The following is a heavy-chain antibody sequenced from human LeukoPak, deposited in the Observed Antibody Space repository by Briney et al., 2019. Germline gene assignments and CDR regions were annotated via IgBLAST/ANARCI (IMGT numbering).Heavy chain of an antibody. V-gene: IGHV3-15*01. CDR1: GFTFSSYW. Sequence: GGSLRLSCAASGFTFSSYWMSWIRQVPGKGLEWVGRIKSRSAGGTIDYPALVKGRFIISRDDSKNMLYLQMNSLKIEDTAEYYCTTDLGDYGDYIREWGQGTLVTVSS. CDR2: IKSRSAGGTI. J-gene: IGHJ4*02. D-gene: IGHD4-17*01. CDR3: TTDLGDYGDYIRE.